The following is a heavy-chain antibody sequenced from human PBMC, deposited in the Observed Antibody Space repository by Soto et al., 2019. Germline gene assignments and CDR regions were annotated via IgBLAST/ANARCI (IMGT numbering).Heavy chain of an antibody. CDR3: AKDLSWGQCDY. V-gene: IGHV3-74*01. J-gene: IGHJ4*02. CDR1: GFTFSNYW. CDR2: IRSDGTAT. Sequence: EMQLVESGGGLVQPGGSLRLSCVASGFTFSNYWMHWVRQDPGMGLVWVSSIRSDGTATQYADSVNGRVTVYRDNTKNTLYLQMTSLRAEDTAVYYCAKDLSWGQCDYWGQGTLVTVSS. D-gene: IGHD3-16*01.